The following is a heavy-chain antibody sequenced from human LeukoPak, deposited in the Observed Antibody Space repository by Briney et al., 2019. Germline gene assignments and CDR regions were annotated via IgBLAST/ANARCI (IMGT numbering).Heavy chain of an antibody. V-gene: IGHV3-21*01. J-gene: IGHJ4*02. D-gene: IGHD3-22*01. CDR3: ARGPASYYESSGYSFYFDF. CDR2: ITGSSSYI. Sequence: PGGSLRLSCAASGFTFSTYYMNWVRQAPGKGLEWVSFITGSSSYIYYTDSVKGRFTISRDNAKNSLFLQMNSLRSEDTALYYCARGPASYYESSGYSFYFDFWGQGTLVTVSS. CDR1: GFTFSTYY.